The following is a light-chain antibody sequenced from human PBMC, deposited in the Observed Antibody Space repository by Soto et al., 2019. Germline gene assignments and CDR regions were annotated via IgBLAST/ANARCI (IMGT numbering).Light chain of an antibody. CDR3: RQTIQLPIN. Sequence: CKSSQSLLQSEGKAYLFWYFQKEGQPQQLLISEVSNRFSGVPDRFSGSGSGTDLTLKISRVEAEDAAIYSCRQTIQLPINFGQGTRLEI. CDR1: QSLLQSEGKAY. V-gene: IGKV2D-29*01. CDR2: EVS. J-gene: IGKJ5*01.